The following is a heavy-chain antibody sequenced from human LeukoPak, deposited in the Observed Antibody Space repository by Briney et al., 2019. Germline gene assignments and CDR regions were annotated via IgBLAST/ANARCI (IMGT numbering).Heavy chain of an antibody. CDR2: VHYSGST. J-gene: IGHJ4*02. CDR3: ARDYADYVGYFFFDY. D-gene: IGHD4-17*01. Sequence: SETLSLTCTVSGGSVSSGSYYWSWIRQPPGKGLEWIGYVHYSGSTNYNPSLKSRFTISVDTSKNQFSLKLSSVTAADTAVYYCARDYADYVGYFFFDYWGQGTLVTVSS. CDR1: GGSVSSGSYY. V-gene: IGHV4-61*01.